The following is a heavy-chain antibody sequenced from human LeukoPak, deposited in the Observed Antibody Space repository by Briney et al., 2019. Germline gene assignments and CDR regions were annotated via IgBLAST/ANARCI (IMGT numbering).Heavy chain of an antibody. J-gene: IGHJ1*01. CDR2: IYHSGST. CDR3: ARGGAARLHFQN. D-gene: IGHD6-6*01. Sequence: SGTLSLTCAVSGGSISSNNWWGWVRQPPGKGLEWIGEIYHSGSTNYNPSLQSRVTISVDTSKNQFSLNLNSVTAADTAVYYCARGGAARLHFQNWGQGTLVTVSS. CDR1: GGSISSNNW. V-gene: IGHV4-4*02.